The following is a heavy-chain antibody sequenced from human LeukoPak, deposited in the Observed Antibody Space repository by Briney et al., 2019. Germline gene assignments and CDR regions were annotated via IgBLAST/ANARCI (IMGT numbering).Heavy chain of an antibody. J-gene: IGHJ5*02. D-gene: IGHD3-22*01. Sequence: SETLSLTCTVSGGSISSYYWSWIRQPLGKGLEWIGYIYYSGSTNYNPSLKSRVTISVDTSKNQFSLKLSSVTAADTAVYYCARRGPMIVAESWFDPWGQGTLVTVSS. V-gene: IGHV4-59*08. CDR1: GGSISSYY. CDR2: IYYSGST. CDR3: ARRGPMIVAESWFDP.